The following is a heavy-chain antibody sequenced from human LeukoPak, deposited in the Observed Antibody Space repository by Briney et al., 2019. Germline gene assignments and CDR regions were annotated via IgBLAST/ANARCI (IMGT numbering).Heavy chain of an antibody. CDR2: ISGSGGDT. J-gene: IGHJ4*02. CDR3: ARWGYYYDSSGYYSYFDY. Sequence: PGGSLRLSCAASGLTFINFGMSWVRQAPGKGLEWISSISGSGGDTYYADSVKGRFTISRDNAKNSLYLQMNSLRAEDTAVYYCARWGYYYDSSGYYSYFDYWGQGTLVTVSS. D-gene: IGHD3-22*01. V-gene: IGHV3-21*01. CDR1: GLTFINFG.